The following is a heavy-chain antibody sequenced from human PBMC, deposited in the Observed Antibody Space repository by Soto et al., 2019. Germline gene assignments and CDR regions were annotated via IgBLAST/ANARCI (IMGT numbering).Heavy chain of an antibody. Sequence: GGSLRLSCAASGFTFSSYAMSWVRQAPGKGLEWVSAISGSGGSTYYADSVKGRFTISRDNSKNTLYLQMNSLRAEDTAVYYCALLRAQWLSIDYWGQGTLVTVSS. CDR3: ALLRAQWLSIDY. CDR1: GFTFSSYA. J-gene: IGHJ4*02. CDR2: ISGSGGST. D-gene: IGHD6-19*01. V-gene: IGHV3-23*01.